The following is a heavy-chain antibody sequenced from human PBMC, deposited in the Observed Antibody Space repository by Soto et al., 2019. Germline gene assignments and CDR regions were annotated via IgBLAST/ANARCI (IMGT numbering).Heavy chain of an antibody. J-gene: IGHJ4*02. V-gene: IGHV4-30-2*01. D-gene: IGHD5-12*01. Sequence: SETLSLTCAVSGGSISSGGYSWSWIRQPPGKGLEWIGYIYHSGSTYYNPSLKSRVTISVDRSKNQFSLKLSSVTAADTAVYYCAAGGGLPRYDSGQGSLVTVSS. CDR2: IYHSGST. CDR1: GGSISSGGYS. CDR3: AAGGGLPRYD.